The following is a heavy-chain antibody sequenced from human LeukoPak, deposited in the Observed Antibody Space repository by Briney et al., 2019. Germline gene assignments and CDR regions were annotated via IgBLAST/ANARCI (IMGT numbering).Heavy chain of an antibody. CDR2: INPTGSST. Sequence: ASVKVSCKASGYSFTCQYMHWVRQAPGQGLEWLGLINPTGSSTLYAQKFQGRVTMTRDMSTTTDYMELSSLRSDDTAVYYCARDNSVGDVAWWFDPWGQGTLVTVSS. V-gene: IGHV1-46*01. D-gene: IGHD1-26*01. CDR3: ARDNSVGDVAWWFDP. CDR1: GYSFTCQY. J-gene: IGHJ5*02.